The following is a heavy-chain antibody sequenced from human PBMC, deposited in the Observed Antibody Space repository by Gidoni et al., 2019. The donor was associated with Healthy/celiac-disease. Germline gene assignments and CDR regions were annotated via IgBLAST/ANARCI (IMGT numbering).Heavy chain of an antibody. CDR1: GFTCSSYA. CDR2: ISGSGGST. CDR3: AKDKVDTAMVTSFDY. D-gene: IGHD5-18*01. Sequence: EVQLLESGGGLAQPGGSLRLSCAASGFTCSSYAMSWVRQAPGKGLEWVSAISGSGGSTYYADSVKGRFTISRDNSKNTLYLQMNSLRAEDTAVYYCAKDKVDTAMVTSFDYWGQGTLVTVSS. J-gene: IGHJ4*02. V-gene: IGHV3-23*01.